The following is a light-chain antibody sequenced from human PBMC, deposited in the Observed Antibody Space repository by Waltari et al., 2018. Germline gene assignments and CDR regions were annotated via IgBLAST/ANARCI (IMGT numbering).Light chain of an antibody. CDR1: QSVSTY. CDR2: HAS. CDR3: QQYVESPAT. J-gene: IGKJ1*01. V-gene: IGKV3-20*01. Sequence: EIVLTQSPGTVSLSPGDRATFSCWASQSVSTYLAWYQQKPGQAPRLLIYHASSRATGIPDRFSGSGSGTDFRLTISRLEPEDFAMYYCQQYVESPATFGQGTKVKIK.